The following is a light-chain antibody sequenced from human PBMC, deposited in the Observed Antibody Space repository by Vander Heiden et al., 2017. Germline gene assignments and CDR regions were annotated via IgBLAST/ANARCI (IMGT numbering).Light chain of an antibody. V-gene: IGLV3-10*01. Sequence: SYELTQPPSVSVSPGQTARITCSGDALPKKYAYWYQQKSGQAPVLVIYEDSKRPSVIPERFSGSSSGTMATLTISGAQVEDEADYYCYSTDSSGNHSWVFGGGTKLTVL. CDR3: YSTDSSGNHSWV. CDR1: ALPKKY. CDR2: EDS. J-gene: IGLJ2*01.